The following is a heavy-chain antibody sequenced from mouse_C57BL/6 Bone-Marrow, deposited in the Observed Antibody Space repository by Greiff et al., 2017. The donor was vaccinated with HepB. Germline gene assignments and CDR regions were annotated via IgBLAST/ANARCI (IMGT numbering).Heavy chain of an antibody. J-gene: IGHJ3*01. D-gene: IGHD1-1*01. CDR2: ISGGGGNT. V-gene: IGHV5-9*01. CDR3: ASVATVVLRFAY. Sequence: DVQLVESGGGLVKPGGSLKLSCAASGFTFSSYTMSWVRQTPEKRLEWVATISGGGGNTYYPDSVKGRFTISRDNAKNTLYLQMSSLRSEDTALYYCASVATVVLRFAYWGQGTLFTVSA. CDR1: GFTFSSYT.